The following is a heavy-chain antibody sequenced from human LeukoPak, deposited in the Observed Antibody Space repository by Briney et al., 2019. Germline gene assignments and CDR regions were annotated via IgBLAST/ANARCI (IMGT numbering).Heavy chain of an antibody. Sequence: GGSLRLSCAASGFTVSSNYMSWVRQAPGKGLEWVSVIYSGGSTYYADSVKGRFTISRDNSKNTLYLQMNSLRAEDTAVYYCARVRASTTIFGVVRGNWLDPWGQGTLVTVSS. D-gene: IGHD3-3*01. J-gene: IGHJ5*02. V-gene: IGHV3-66*02. CDR2: IYSGGST. CDR3: ARVRASTTIFGVVRGNWLDP. CDR1: GFTVSSNY.